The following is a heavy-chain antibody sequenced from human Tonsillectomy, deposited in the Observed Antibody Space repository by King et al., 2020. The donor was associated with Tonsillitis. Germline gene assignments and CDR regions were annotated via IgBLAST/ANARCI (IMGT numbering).Heavy chain of an antibody. CDR2: IKSKTDGGTI. V-gene: IGHV3-15*01. Sequence: DVQLVESGGGLVKPGGSLRLSCAASGFIFRNAWMTWVRQAPGKGLEWVGRIKSKTDGGTIDYAAPVKARFTISRDDSKNTLYLQMNSLKTEDTAVYYCTTEGAIVATTATFDYWGQGTLVTVSS. CDR3: TTEGAIVATTATFDY. CDR1: GFIFRNAW. D-gene: IGHD5-12*01. J-gene: IGHJ4*02.